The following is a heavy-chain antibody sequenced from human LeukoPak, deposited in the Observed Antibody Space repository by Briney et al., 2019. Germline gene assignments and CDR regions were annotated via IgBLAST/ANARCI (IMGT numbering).Heavy chain of an antibody. J-gene: IGHJ4*02. Sequence: GGSLRLSCAASGFTFSSYSMNWVRQAPGKGLEWVSSISSSSSSYIYYAGSVKGRFTISRDNAKNSLYLQMNSLRAEDTAVYYCARDLDSSWYLFDYWGQGTLVTVSS. CDR3: ARDLDSSWYLFDY. V-gene: IGHV3-21*01. CDR1: GFTFSSYS. D-gene: IGHD6-13*01. CDR2: ISSSSSSYI.